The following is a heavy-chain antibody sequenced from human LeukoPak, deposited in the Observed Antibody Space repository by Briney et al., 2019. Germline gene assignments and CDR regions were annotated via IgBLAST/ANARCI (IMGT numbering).Heavy chain of an antibody. J-gene: IGHJ6*03. CDR3: ATNSRRPHQYYMDV. V-gene: IGHV3-64*01. Sequence: GGSLRLSCAASGFTFSSYAMHWVRQAPGKGLEYVSAISSNGGSTYYANSVKGRFTISRDNSKNTLYLQMGSLRAEDMAVYYCATNSRRPHQYYMDVWGKGTTVTVSS. D-gene: IGHD1-14*01. CDR2: ISSNGGST. CDR1: GFTFSSYA.